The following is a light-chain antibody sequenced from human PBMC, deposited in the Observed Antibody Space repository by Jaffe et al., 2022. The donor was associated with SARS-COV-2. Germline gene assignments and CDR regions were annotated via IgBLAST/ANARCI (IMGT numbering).Light chain of an antibody. J-gene: IGLJ3*02. CDR1: SSNIGSNT. Sequence: QSVLTQPPSASGTPGQRVTISCFGSSSNIGSNTVNWYQQLPGTAPKLLTYSNNQRPSGVPDRFSGSKSGTSASLAISGLQSEDEAEYYCASWDDSLNGPVFGGGTKLTVL. CDR3: ASWDDSLNGPV. CDR2: SNN. V-gene: IGLV1-44*01.